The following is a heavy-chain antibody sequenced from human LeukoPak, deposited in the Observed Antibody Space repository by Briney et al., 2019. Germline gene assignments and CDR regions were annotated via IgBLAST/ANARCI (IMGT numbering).Heavy chain of an antibody. CDR1: GGSISSYY. D-gene: IGHD5-24*01. Sequence: PSETLSLTCTVSGGSISSYYWSWIRQPAGKGLEWIGRIYTSGSTNYNPSLKSRVTISVDTSKNQFSLKLSSVTAADTAVYYCARARIDRDGYNSWFDYWGQGTLVTVSS. CDR2: IYTSGST. V-gene: IGHV4-4*07. J-gene: IGHJ4*02. CDR3: ARARIDRDGYNSWFDY.